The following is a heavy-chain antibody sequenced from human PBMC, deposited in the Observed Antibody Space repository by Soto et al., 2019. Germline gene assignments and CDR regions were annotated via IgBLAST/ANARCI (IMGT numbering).Heavy chain of an antibody. CDR1: GYTFTSYG. Sequence: ASVNVYCKASGYTFTSYGISWVRQAPGQGLEWMGWISAYNGNTNYAQKLQGRVTMTTDTSTSTAYMELRSLRSDDTAVYYCAYSSGSDDAFDIWGQGTMVTVSS. D-gene: IGHD6-19*01. J-gene: IGHJ3*02. V-gene: IGHV1-18*01. CDR3: AYSSGSDDAFDI. CDR2: ISAYNGNT.